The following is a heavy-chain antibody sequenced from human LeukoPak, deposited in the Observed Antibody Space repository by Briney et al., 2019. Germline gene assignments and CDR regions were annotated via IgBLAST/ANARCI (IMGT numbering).Heavy chain of an antibody. CDR3: AKTMGAIDHDY. J-gene: IGHJ4*02. V-gene: IGHV3-23*01. CDR2: VTNSGGST. Sequence: GGSLRLSCAASGLTFSGYSVTWVRQAPGKGMEWVSTVTNSGGSTYYADSVKGRFTNSRDNSKNTLYLQMNSLRAEDTAVYYCAKTMGAIDHDYWGQGTLVTVSS. CDR1: GLTFSGYS. D-gene: IGHD1-26*01.